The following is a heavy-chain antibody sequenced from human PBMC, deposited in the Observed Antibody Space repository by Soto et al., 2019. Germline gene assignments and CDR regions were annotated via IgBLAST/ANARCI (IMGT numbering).Heavy chain of an antibody. CDR1: GYTFTGYY. CDR2: INPSGGST. V-gene: IGHV1-46*01. D-gene: IGHD6-6*01. CDR3: ARGRRHSSSSDYGMDV. J-gene: IGHJ6*02. Sequence: ASVKVSCKASGYTFTGYYMHWVRQAPGQGLEWMGIINPSGGSTSYAQKFQGRVTMTRDTSTSTVYMELSSLRSEDTAVYYCARGRRHSSSSDYGMDVWGQGTTVTVSS.